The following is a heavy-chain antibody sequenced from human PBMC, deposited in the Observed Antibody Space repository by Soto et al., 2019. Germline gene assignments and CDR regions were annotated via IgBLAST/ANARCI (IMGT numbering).Heavy chain of an antibody. CDR2: IYPSDSDT. Sequence: GESLKISCKGSGYNFAGYWIAWVRQMPGKGLELMGIIYPSDSDTRYRPSFQGQVTISADKSISSAYLQWRSLRASETAMYYCARGGVSTRTFDYWGQGTPVTVSS. V-gene: IGHV5-51*01. J-gene: IGHJ4*02. CDR3: ARGGVSTRTFDY. CDR1: GYNFAGYW. D-gene: IGHD3-3*01.